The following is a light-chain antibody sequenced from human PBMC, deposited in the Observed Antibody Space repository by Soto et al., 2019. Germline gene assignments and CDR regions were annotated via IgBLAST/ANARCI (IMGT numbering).Light chain of an antibody. Sequence: QSALTQPASVSGSPGQSITISCTGSSSAVGSYRLVSWYQHHPGKVPKLIIYEGTKRPSGVSNRFSGSEPGKTASLTISGLQAEDEADYYCCSSAPSRTVVFGTGTKLTVL. CDR1: SSAVGSYRL. J-gene: IGLJ1*01. CDR2: EGT. V-gene: IGLV2-23*01. CDR3: CSSAPSRTVV.